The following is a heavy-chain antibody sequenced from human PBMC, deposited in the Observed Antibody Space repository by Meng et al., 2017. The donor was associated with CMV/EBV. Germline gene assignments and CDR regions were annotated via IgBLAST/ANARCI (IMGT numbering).Heavy chain of an antibody. CDR2: IIPIFGTA. Sequence: SVKVSCKASGGTFSSYAISWVRQAPGHGLEWMGGIIPIFGTANYAQKFQGRVTITTDESTSTAYMELSSLKSEDTAVYYCATKDIVVVPAVLEYGMDVWGQGTTVTVSS. J-gene: IGHJ6*02. CDR3: ATKDIVVVPAVLEYGMDV. V-gene: IGHV1-69*05. CDR1: GGTFSSYA. D-gene: IGHD2-2*01.